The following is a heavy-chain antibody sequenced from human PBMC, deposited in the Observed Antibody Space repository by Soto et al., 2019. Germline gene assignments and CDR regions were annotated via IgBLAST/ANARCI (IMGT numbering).Heavy chain of an antibody. J-gene: IGHJ3*02. V-gene: IGHV3-33*01. D-gene: IGHD3-10*01. CDR1: GFTFSSYG. CDR3: ARDPRVVRTKGSGSYRGAAFDI. CDR2: IWYDGSNK. Sequence: GGSLRLSCAASGFTFSSYGMHWVRQAPGKGLEWVAVIWYDGSNKYYADSVKGRFTISRDNSKNTLYLQMNSLRAEDTAGYYCARDPRVVRTKGSGSYRGAAFDIWGQGTMVTVSS.